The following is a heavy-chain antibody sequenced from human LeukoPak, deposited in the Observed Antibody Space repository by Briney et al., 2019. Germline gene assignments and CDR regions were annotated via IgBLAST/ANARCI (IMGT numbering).Heavy chain of an antibody. CDR2: IHYSGST. J-gene: IGHJ6*02. CDR1: GGSLSRYY. CDR3: ASVSGATITTYYGMDV. D-gene: IGHD5-12*01. V-gene: IGHV4-59*01. Sequence: SETLSLTCTVSGGSLSRYYWSWIRQPPGKGLEWIGHIHYSGSTNYNPSLKSRVAISIDTSKNQFSLRLSSVTAVDTAVYYCASVSGATITTYYGMDVWGQGTTVTVS.